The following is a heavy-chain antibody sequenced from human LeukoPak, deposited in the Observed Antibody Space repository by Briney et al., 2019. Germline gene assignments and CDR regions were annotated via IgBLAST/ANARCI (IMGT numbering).Heavy chain of an antibody. CDR3: ARDSGSGNNDY. V-gene: IGHV1-18*01. CDR1: GYTFTSYG. D-gene: IGHD1-26*01. J-gene: IGHJ4*02. Sequence: ASVKVSCKASGYTFTSYGISWVRQAPGQGLEWMGWISAYNGNTNYAQKLQGRVTMTEDTSTDTAYMELSSLRSEDTAVYYCARDSGSGNNDYWGQGTLVTVSS. CDR2: ISAYNGNT.